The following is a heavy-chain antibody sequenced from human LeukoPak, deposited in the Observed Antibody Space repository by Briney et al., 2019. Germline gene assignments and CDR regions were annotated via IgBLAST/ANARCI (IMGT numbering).Heavy chain of an antibody. CDR1: GFTFDDYA. CDR3: AKPDYGGNSLVNAFDI. D-gene: IGHD4-23*01. J-gene: IGHJ3*02. V-gene: IGHV3-43D*03. Sequence: QPGGSLRLSCAASGFTFDDYAMHWVRQAPGKGLEWVSLISWDGGSTYYADSVKGRFTISRDNSKNSLYLQMNSLRAEDTALYYCAKPDYGGNSLVNAFDIWGQGTMVTVSS. CDR2: ISWDGGST.